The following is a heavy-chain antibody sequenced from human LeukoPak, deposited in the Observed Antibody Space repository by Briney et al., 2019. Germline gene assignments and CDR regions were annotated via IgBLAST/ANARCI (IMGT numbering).Heavy chain of an antibody. CDR2: IGGSSSSI. CDR3: AREREEYFDL. CDR1: GFAFSSDP. V-gene: IGHV3-21*01. Sequence: GALRLSCAASGFAFSSDPMNWVRQAPGKGLEWVSSIGGSSSSIYYAGSVKGRFTISRDNAKNSLYLQMNSLRAEDTAVYYCAREREEYFDLWGRGTLVTVSS. J-gene: IGHJ2*01.